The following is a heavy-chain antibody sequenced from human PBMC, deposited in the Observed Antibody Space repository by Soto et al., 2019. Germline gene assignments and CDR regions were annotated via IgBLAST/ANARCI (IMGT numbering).Heavy chain of an antibody. D-gene: IGHD2-2*01. J-gene: IGHJ6*02. CDR2: IWYDGSNK. CDR3: AREPAWVGNYYYYYGMNV. Sequence: GGSLRLSCAASGFTFSSYGMHWVRQAPGKGLEWVAVIWYDGSNKYYVDSVKGRFTISRDNSKNTLYLQMNSLRAEDTAVYYCAREPAWVGNYYYYYGMNVWGQGTTVTVSS. CDR1: GFTFSSYG. V-gene: IGHV3-33*01.